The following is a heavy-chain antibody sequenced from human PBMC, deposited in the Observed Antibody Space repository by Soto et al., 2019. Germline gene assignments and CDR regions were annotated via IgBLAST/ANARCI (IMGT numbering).Heavy chain of an antibody. D-gene: IGHD2-15*01. CDR1: GASITTYY. V-gene: IGHV4-59*01. Sequence: SETLSLTCTVSGASITTYYWSWIRQPPGKGLEWIGYISYSGSTDYNPSLKSRVTISFDASKNQISLQVRSATAADAAVYYCARDLKEYCSDGKCNWFDPWGQGTLVTVPQ. CDR3: ARDLKEYCSDGKCNWFDP. J-gene: IGHJ5*02. CDR2: ISYSGST.